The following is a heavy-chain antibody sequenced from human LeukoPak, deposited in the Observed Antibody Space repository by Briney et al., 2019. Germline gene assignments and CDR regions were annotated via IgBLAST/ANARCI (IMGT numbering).Heavy chain of an antibody. D-gene: IGHD3-9*01. CDR3: ARSQRYFDWPYFHTTPHRRGNWFDP. Sequence: PSETLSLTCTVSGGSISSSSYSWGWIRQPPGKGLEWIGEINHSGSTNYNPSLKSRVTISVDTSKNQFSLKLSSVTAADTAVYYCARSQRYFDWPYFHTTPHRRGNWFDPWGQGTLVTVSS. J-gene: IGHJ5*02. CDR1: GGSISSSSYS. CDR2: INHSGST. V-gene: IGHV4-39*07.